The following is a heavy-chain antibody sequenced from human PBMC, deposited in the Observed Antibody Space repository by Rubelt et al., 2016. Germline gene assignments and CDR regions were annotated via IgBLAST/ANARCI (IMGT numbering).Heavy chain of an antibody. CDR3: ARGGYNSVY. Sequence: GSLRLSCAASGFTFTTYWMNWVRQAPGKGLEWVSSITNTGDSTYYAGSVQGRFTISRDNSKNTLYLQMNNLRVEDTALYYCARGGYNSVYWGQGTLVTVSS. J-gene: IGHJ4*02. V-gene: IGHV3-23*01. CDR2: ITNTGDST. D-gene: IGHD5-24*01. CDR1: GFTFTTYW.